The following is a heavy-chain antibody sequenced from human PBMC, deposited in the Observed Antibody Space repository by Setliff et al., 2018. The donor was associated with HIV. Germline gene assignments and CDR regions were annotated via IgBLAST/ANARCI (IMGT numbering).Heavy chain of an antibody. CDR1: GYTFSEYD. Sequence: ASVKVSCKASGYTFSEYDIHWVRQAPGQRLEWMGRIDTDNGYRRYSPKLQGRVTITKDTSANTAYMELRGLRSEDTAVYYCARWCAAAGCYPAIYLFDSWGQGTLVTVSS. CDR2: IDTDNGYR. V-gene: IGHV1-3*04. CDR3: ARWCAAAGCYPAIYLFDS. J-gene: IGHJ4*02. D-gene: IGHD2-2*01.